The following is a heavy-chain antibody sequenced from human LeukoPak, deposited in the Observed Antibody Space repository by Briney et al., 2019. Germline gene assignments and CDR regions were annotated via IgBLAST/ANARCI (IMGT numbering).Heavy chain of an antibody. CDR1: GFTFTSYS. J-gene: IGHJ4*02. D-gene: IGHD1-26*01. CDR2: ISGGGGST. V-gene: IGHV3-23*01. CDR3: AKGGKWDVTPFDY. Sequence: PGGSLRLSCAASGFTFTSYSMNWVRQAPGKGLEWVSTISGGGGSTYYADSVKGRFTISRDNSKNTLYLQVNSLGAEDTAVYYCAKGGKWDVTPFDYWGQGTLVTVS.